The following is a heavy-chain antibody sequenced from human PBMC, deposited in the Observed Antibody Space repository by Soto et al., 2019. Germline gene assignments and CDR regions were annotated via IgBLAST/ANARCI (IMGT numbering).Heavy chain of an antibody. D-gene: IGHD2-15*01. CDR2: ISDSGGSA. CDR3: ARPYGGKIGDALDH. J-gene: IGHJ3*01. V-gene: IGHV3-23*01. CDR1: GFTFSIYA. Sequence: EVQLLESGGGLVQPGGSLRLSCAASGFTFSIYAMSWVRQVPGKGLEWVSTISDSGGSAYYADSVKGRFTISRDNSKNTLYLQMNSLRAEDTAVYYCARPYGGKIGDALDHWGQGTMVTVSS.